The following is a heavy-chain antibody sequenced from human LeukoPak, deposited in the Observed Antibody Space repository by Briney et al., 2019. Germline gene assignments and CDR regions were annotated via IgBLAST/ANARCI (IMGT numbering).Heavy chain of an antibody. Sequence: SETLSLTCAVYGGSFSGYYWSWIRQPAGKGLEWIGRIYTSGSTNYNPSLKSRVTMSVDTSKNQFSLKLSSVTAADTAVYYCAREVGGITIFGVVLFFDYWGQGTLVTVSS. V-gene: IGHV4-4*07. D-gene: IGHD3-3*01. CDR2: IYTSGST. CDR1: GGSFSGYY. CDR3: AREVGGITIFGVVLFFDY. J-gene: IGHJ4*02.